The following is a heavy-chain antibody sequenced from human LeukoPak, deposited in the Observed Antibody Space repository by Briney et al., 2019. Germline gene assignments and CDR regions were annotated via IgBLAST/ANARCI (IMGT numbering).Heavy chain of an antibody. CDR2: IYHSGST. CDR1: GYSISSGYY. CDR3: ASSSRYYDILTGYYA. V-gene: IGHV4-38-2*02. Sequence: SETLSLTCTVSGYSISSGYYWGWIRQPPGKGLEWIGSIYHSGSTYYNPSLKSRVTISVDTSKNQFSLKLSSVTAADTAVYYCASSSRYYDILTGYYAWGQGTLVTVSS. J-gene: IGHJ5*02. D-gene: IGHD3-9*01.